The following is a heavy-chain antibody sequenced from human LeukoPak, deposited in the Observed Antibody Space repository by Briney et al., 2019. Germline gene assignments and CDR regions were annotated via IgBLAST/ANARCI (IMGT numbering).Heavy chain of an antibody. D-gene: IGHD2/OR15-2a*01. J-gene: IGHJ5*02. Sequence: ASVKVSCKASGYTFTSYYIDWVRQAPGQGLEWMGVINPSGGSTRYAQKFQGRVTMTGDPSTRTVYMELSSLTSDDTAVYYCARDLSGKLHHWGQGTLVTVSS. CDR3: ARDLSGKLHH. CDR2: INPSGGST. CDR1: GYTFTSYY. V-gene: IGHV1-46*01.